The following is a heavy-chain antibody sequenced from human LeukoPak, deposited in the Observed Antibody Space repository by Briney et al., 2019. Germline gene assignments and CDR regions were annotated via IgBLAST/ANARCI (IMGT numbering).Heavy chain of an antibody. CDR2: ISSSSSTI. Sequence: GGSLRLSCAASGFTFSSYSMNWVRQAPGKGLEWVSYISSSSSTIYYADSVKGRFTISRDNAKNSLYLQMNSLRAEDTAVYYCARHDNDFWSGYNYYFDYWGQGTLVTVSS. J-gene: IGHJ4*02. CDR3: ARHDNDFWSGYNYYFDY. V-gene: IGHV3-48*01. D-gene: IGHD3-3*01. CDR1: GFTFSSYS.